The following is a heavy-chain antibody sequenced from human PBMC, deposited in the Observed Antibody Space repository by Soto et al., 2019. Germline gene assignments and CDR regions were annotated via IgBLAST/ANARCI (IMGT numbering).Heavy chain of an antibody. CDR3: ARGTVTGSEYNYYYYGMDV. V-gene: IGHV1-69*12. CDR2: IIPLFGTT. D-gene: IGHD1-1*01. J-gene: IGHJ6*02. Sequence: QVQLVQSGAEVKKPGSSVKVSCKASGGTFSSYAIDWVRQAPGQGLEWMGGIIPLFGTTNYAQKLQGRVKLTADESTRTAYMELSTLTSEDTGVYYCARGTVTGSEYNYYYYGMDVWGQGTTVTVSS. CDR1: GGTFSSYA.